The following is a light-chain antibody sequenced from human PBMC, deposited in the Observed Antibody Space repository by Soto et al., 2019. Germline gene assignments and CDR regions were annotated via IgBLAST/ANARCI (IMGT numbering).Light chain of an antibody. J-gene: IGLJ2*01. CDR2: EVS. Sequence: QSALTQPASVSGSPGQSITIACTGTSSDVGGYNYVSWYQQHPGKAPKVMIYEVSHRPSGVSDRFSGSKSGNTASLTISGLQADDDADYYCSSYTTSSTLVVFGGGTKLTVI. V-gene: IGLV2-14*01. CDR1: SSDVGGYNY. CDR3: SSYTTSSTLVV.